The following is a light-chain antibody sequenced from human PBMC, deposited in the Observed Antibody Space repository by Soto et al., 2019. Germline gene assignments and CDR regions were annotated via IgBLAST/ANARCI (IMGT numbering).Light chain of an antibody. CDR1: SSDVGTYNL. J-gene: IGLJ1*01. CDR2: EVT. V-gene: IGLV2-23*02. CDR3: CSYAGSSYV. Sequence: QSALTQPASVSGSPGQSITISCTGSSSDVGTYNLVSWYQQHPGEAPKLMIYEVTKRPSGVSNRFSGSKSGNTASLTISGLQAEDEADYYCCSYAGSSYVFGTGTKHTVL.